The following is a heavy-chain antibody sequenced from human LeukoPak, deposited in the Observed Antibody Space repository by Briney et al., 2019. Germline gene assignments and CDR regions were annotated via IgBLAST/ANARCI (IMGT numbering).Heavy chain of an antibody. D-gene: IGHD1-26*01. J-gene: IGHJ4*02. CDR2: IYYSGST. V-gene: IGHV4-39*01. CDR1: GGSISSSSYY. CDR3: ASFKVGGPAFDN. Sequence: SETLSLTCTVSGGSISSSSYYWGWIRQPPGKELEWIGSIYYSGSTYYNPSLKSRVTISVDTSKNPFSLKLSSVTAADTAVYYCASFKVGGPAFDNWGQGNLVTVSS.